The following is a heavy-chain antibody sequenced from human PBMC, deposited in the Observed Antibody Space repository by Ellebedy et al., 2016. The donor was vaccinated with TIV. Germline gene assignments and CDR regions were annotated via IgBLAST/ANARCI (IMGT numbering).Heavy chain of an antibody. J-gene: IGHJ4*02. V-gene: IGHV3-7*03. Sequence: GGSLRLSCTASEFTLTNYWMTWVRQAPGKGLERVATIKGDGSERYYGGSVEGRFTISRDNAKNSLYLQMNSLRGEDTAVYYCARDRLWGKGTLIIVSS. CDR3: ARDRL. CDR1: EFTLTNYW. CDR2: IKGDGSER.